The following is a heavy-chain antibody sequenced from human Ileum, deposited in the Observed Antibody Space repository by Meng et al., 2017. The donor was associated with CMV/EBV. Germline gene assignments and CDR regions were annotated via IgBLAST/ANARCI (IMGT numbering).Heavy chain of an antibody. V-gene: IGHV4-39*01. Sequence: SQTLSLTCTVSGGSISSSSYYWGWIRQPPGKGLEWIGSIYYSGSTYYNPSLKSRVTISVDTSKNQFSLKLSCVTAADTAVYYCARIEVLYYYYGMDVWGQGTTVTVSS. D-gene: IGHD4/OR15-4a*01. CDR2: IYYSGST. J-gene: IGHJ6*02. CDR1: GGSISSSSYY. CDR3: ARIEVLYYYYGMDV.